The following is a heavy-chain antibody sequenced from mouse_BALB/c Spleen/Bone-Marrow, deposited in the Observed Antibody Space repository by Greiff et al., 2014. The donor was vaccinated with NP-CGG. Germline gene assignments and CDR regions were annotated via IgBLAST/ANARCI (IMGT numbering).Heavy chain of an antibody. CDR3: ARLGYYGGFAY. J-gene: IGHJ3*01. D-gene: IGHD2-3*01. V-gene: IGHV4-1*02. CDR2: INPDSSTI. CDR1: GFDFSGFW. Sequence: VQLKESGGGLGQPGGSLKLSCAASGFDFSGFWMGWVRQAPGKGLEWIGEINPDSSTINYTPSLKDRFIISRDNAKNTLYLQMSKVRSEDTALYYCARLGYYGGFAYWGQGTLVTVSA.